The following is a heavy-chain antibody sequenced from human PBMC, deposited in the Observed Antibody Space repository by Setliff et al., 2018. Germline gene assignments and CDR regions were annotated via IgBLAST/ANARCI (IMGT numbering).Heavy chain of an antibody. J-gene: IGHJ4*02. V-gene: IGHV4-31*03. CDR2: IYYSGST. D-gene: IGHD3-16*02. CDR3: ARDNNPGYRGYWGRFDY. Sequence: PSETLSLTCTVSGGSISSGGYYWSWIRQHPGKGLEWIGYIYYSGSTYYNPSLKSRVTISVDTSKNQFSLKLSSVTAADTAVYYCARDNNPGYRGYWGRFDYWGQETLVTVSS. CDR1: GGSISSGGYY.